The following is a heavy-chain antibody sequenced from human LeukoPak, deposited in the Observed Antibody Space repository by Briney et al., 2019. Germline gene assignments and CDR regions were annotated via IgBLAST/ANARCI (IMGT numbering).Heavy chain of an antibody. Sequence: ASVKVSCKASGYTFTGYYMHWVRQAPGQGLEWMGWINPNSGGTNYAQKFQGRVTMTRDTSISTAYMELSRLRSDDTAVYYCARVDSGSYLSWFDPWGQGTLVTVSS. D-gene: IGHD1-26*01. CDR1: GYTFTGYY. CDR2: INPNSGGT. J-gene: IGHJ5*02. V-gene: IGHV1-2*02. CDR3: ARVDSGSYLSWFDP.